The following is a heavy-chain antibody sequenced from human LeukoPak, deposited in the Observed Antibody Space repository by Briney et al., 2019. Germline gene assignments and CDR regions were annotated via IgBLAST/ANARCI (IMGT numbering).Heavy chain of an antibody. CDR3: AKDRSSGYYTPDY. J-gene: IGHJ4*02. Sequence: GGSLRLSCAASGFTFSSYGMHWVRQAPGKGLEWVAFIRYDGSNKYYADSVKGRFTISRNNSKNTLYLQMNSLRAEDTAVYYCAKDRSSGYYTPDYWGQGTLVTVSS. D-gene: IGHD3-22*01. CDR1: GFTFSSYG. CDR2: IRYDGSNK. V-gene: IGHV3-30*02.